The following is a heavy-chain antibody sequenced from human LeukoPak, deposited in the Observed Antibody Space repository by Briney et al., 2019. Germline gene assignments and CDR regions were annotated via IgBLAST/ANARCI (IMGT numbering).Heavy chain of an antibody. CDR1: GYTFTSYD. D-gene: IGHD2-2*01. CDR2: MNPNSGNT. J-gene: IGHJ6*02. CDR3: ARGPLGCSSTSCYVGRDYYYGMDV. V-gene: IGHV1-8*01. Sequence: ASVKVSCKASGYTFTSYDINWVRQAPGQGLEWMGWMNPNSGNTGYAQKFQGRVTMTRNTSISTAYMELSSLRSEDTAVYYCARGPLGCSSTSCYVGRDYYYGMDVWGQGTTVTVSS.